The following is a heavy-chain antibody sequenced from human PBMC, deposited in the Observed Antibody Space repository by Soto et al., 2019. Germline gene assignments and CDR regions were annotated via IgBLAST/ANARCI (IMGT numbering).Heavy chain of an antibody. V-gene: IGHV3-30*18. Sequence: LRLSCAASGFTFSSYGMHWVRQAPGKGLEWVAVISYDGSNKYYADSVKGRFTISRDNSKNTLYLQMNSLRAEDTAVYYCAKDLLVRGVYGMDVWGQGTTVTVSS. D-gene: IGHD3-10*01. CDR1: GFTFSSYG. CDR2: ISYDGSNK. J-gene: IGHJ6*02. CDR3: AKDLLVRGVYGMDV.